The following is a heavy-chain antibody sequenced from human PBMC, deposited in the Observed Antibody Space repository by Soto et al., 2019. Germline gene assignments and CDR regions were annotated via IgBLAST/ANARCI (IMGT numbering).Heavy chain of an antibody. Sequence: ASVKVSCKASGYTFTGYYMHWVRQAPGQGLEWMGWINPNSGGTNYAQKFQGWVTMTRDTSISTAYMELSRLRSDDTAVYYCASYSSGTRGYYYGMDVWGQGTKVTVSS. J-gene: IGHJ6*02. CDR2: INPNSGGT. D-gene: IGHD6-19*01. V-gene: IGHV1-2*04. CDR1: GYTFTGYY. CDR3: ASYSSGTRGYYYGMDV.